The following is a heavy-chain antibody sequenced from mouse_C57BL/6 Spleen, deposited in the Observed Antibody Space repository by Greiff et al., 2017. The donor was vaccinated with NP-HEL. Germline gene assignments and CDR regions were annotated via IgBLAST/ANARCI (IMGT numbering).Heavy chain of an antibody. CDR2: IGPGSGST. D-gene: IGHD1-1*01. J-gene: IGHJ2*01. CDR1: GYTFTDYY. CDR3: ARSPYYYGSSPYYFDY. Sequence: QVQLQQSGAELVKPGASVKISCKASGYTFTDYYINWVKQRPGQGLEWIGKIGPGSGSTYYTEKFKGKATLTADKSSSTAYMQLSSLTSEDSAVYFCARSPYYYGSSPYYFDYWGQGTTLTVSS. V-gene: IGHV1-77*01.